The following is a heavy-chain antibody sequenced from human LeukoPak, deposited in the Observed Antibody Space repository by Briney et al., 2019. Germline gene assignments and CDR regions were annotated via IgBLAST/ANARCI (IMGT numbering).Heavy chain of an antibody. Sequence: GGSLRLSCAASGFTFSSYNVNWVRQAPGKGLEWVSYISSSSSIIYYADSVKGRFTISRDNAQNSLFLQMNSLRAEDTAVYFCARAYSGDYFDYWGQGTLVTVSS. CDR1: GFTFSSYN. V-gene: IGHV3-48*04. J-gene: IGHJ4*02. CDR2: ISSSSSII. D-gene: IGHD4-17*01. CDR3: ARAYSGDYFDY.